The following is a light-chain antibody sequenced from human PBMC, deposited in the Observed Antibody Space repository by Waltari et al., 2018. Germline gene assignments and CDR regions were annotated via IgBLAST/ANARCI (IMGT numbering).Light chain of an antibody. CDR1: QSLLHRNGKIF. CDR2: LGS. CDR3: MQGLQTPYT. Sequence: EIVMTQSPLFLPVTPGEPASISCRSSQSLLHRNGKIFFAWYVQKPGQSPQVLTYLGSNRASGGPDRFSGSDSGTDFTLKISRVEAEDVGVYYCMQGLQTPYTFGQGTKLEI. J-gene: IGKJ2*01. V-gene: IGKV2-28*01.